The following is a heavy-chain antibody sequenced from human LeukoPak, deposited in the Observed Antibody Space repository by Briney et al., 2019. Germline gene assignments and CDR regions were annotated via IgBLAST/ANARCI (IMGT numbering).Heavy chain of an antibody. CDR3: ARRGGSGRSFDF. Sequence: SETLSLTCTVSGGSISSSSYYWGRIRQSPGKGLEWIGNIYNSGNTYYNPSLKSRVTISVDTSKNQFSLKLSSITAADTAVYYCARRGGSGRSFDFWGQGTLVTVSS. CDR2: IYNSGNT. CDR1: GGSISSSSYY. V-gene: IGHV4-39*01. J-gene: IGHJ4*02. D-gene: IGHD3-10*01.